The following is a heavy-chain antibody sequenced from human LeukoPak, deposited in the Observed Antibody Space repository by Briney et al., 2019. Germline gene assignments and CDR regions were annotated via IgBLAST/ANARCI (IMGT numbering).Heavy chain of an antibody. J-gene: IGHJ4*02. Sequence: SGTLSLTCAVSGGSISSSNWWSWVRQPPGKGLEWIGEIYHSGSTNYNPSLKSRVTISIDTSKNQFSLKLSSVTAADTAVYYCARDRVRGSSNPYFDYWGQGTLVTVSS. CDR3: ARDRVRGSSNPYFDY. D-gene: IGHD1-26*01. CDR2: IYHSGST. CDR1: GGSISSSNW. V-gene: IGHV4-4*02.